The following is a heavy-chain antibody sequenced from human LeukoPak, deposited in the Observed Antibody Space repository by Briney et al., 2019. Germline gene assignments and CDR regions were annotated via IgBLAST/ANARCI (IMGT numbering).Heavy chain of an antibody. J-gene: IGHJ3*02. V-gene: IGHV1-2*02. D-gene: IGHD3-22*01. CDR2: INPNSGGT. CDR1: GYSFTSYY. CDR3: ARGSRTYYYDSSGYWLRAFDI. Sequence: ASVTVSCKASGYSFTSYYMHWVRQAPGQGLEWMGWINPNSGGTNYAQKFQGRVTMTRDTSISTAYMELSRLRSDDTAVYYCARGSRTYYYDSSGYWLRAFDIWGQGTMVTVSS.